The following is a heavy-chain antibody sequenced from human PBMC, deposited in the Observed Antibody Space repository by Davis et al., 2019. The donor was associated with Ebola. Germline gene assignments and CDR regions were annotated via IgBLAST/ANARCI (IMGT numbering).Heavy chain of an antibody. CDR1: GGSISRGGSY. CDR2: IYYSRST. D-gene: IGHD3-22*01. V-gene: IGHV4-31*03. J-gene: IGHJ6*03. CDR3: ARDLRYDSSGYDYYFYMDV. Sequence: PSETLSLTCTVPGGSISRGGSYWTSIRQHPGKGLEWIGYIYYSRSTYYKPSLKSRVTISLDTSKNQFSLNLYSVTAADTAVYYCARDLRYDSSGYDYYFYMDVWGKGTTVTVSS.